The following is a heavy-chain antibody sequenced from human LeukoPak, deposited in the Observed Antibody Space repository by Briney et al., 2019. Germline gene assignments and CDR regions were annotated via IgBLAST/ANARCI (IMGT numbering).Heavy chain of an antibody. D-gene: IGHD5-12*01. Sequence: SETLSLTCAVYGGSFSGYYWSCIRQPPGKGLEWIGEINHSGRTNYNPSLKSRVTISADTSKNQFSLKLSSVTAADTAVYYCARGREVDRQVPDNWFDPWGQGTLVTVSS. CDR1: GGSFSGYY. CDR3: ARGREVDRQVPDNWFDP. J-gene: IGHJ5*02. CDR2: INHSGRT. V-gene: IGHV4-34*01.